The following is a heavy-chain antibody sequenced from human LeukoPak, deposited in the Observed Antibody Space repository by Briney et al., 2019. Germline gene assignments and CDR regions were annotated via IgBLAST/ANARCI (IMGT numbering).Heavy chain of an antibody. CDR2: ISWNSGSI. V-gene: IGHV3-9*03. D-gene: IGHD3-22*01. CDR1: GFTFDDYA. CDR3: AKGGYYDSSGYPYFDY. Sequence: GGSLGLSCAASGFTFDDYAMHWVRQAPGKGLEWVSGISWNSGSIGYADSVKGRFTISRDNAKNSLYLQMNSLRAEDMALYYCAKGGYYDSSGYPYFDYWGQGTLVTVSS. J-gene: IGHJ4*02.